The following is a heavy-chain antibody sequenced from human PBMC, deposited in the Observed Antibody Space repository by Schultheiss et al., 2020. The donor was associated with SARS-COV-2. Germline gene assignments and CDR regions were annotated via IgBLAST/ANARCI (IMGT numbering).Heavy chain of an antibody. CDR1: GFTFSSYW. Sequence: GGSLRLSCAASGFTFSSYWMSWVRQAPGKGLEWVAVISYDGSNKYYADSVKGQFTISRDNSKNTLYLQMNSLRAEDTAVYYCARDVSLSSGWYGSAIGSDYWGQGTLVTVSS. J-gene: IGHJ4*02. CDR2: ISYDGSNK. V-gene: IGHV3-30*03. CDR3: ARDVSLSSGWYGSAIGSDY. D-gene: IGHD6-19*01.